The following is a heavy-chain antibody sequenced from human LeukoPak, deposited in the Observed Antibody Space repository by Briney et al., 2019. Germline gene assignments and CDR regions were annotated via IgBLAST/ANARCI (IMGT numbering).Heavy chain of an antibody. CDR3: ARDTSPSMVRGVTVN. D-gene: IGHD3-10*01. Sequence: GGSLRLSCAASGFTVSSNYMSWVRQAPGKGLEWVSVIYSGGSTYYADSVKGRFTISRDNSKNTLYLQMNSLRAEDTAVYYCARDTSPSMVRGVTVNWGQGTLSPSPQ. CDR2: IYSGGST. J-gene: IGHJ4*02. CDR1: GFTVSSNY. V-gene: IGHV3-53*01.